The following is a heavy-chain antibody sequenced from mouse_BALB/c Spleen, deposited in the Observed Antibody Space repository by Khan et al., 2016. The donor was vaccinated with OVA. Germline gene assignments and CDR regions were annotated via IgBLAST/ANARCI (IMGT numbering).Heavy chain of an antibody. CDR2: INPSNDYT. CDR3: VRDGHYHKHDGWVAY. Sequence: QVQLQQSGAELARPGASVKMSCKASGYTFTSYTIHWIKKRPGQGLEWIGYINPSNDYTNYTQKFKDKSTLTPDKSSTKAYLRLSSLTSDDSAVYNCVRDGHYHKHDGWVAYWGQGTLVTVSA. V-gene: IGHV1-4*01. J-gene: IGHJ3*01. CDR1: GYTFTSYT. D-gene: IGHD2-14*01.